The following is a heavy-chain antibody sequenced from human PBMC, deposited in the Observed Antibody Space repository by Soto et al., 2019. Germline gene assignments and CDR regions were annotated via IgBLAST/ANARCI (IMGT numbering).Heavy chain of an antibody. CDR2: ISYDGSNK. CDR1: GFTLSSYA. J-gene: IGHJ4*02. V-gene: IGHV3-30-3*01. D-gene: IGHD6-13*01. CDR3: ERDGNKQQLEPDSRFDY. Sequence: QVQLVESGGGVVQPGRSLRLSCAASGFTLSSYAMHWVRQAPGRGLEWVAVISYDGSNKYYADSVKGRFTISRDNSKNTLYLQMNSLRAEDTAVYYCERDGNKQQLEPDSRFDYWGQGTLVTVSS.